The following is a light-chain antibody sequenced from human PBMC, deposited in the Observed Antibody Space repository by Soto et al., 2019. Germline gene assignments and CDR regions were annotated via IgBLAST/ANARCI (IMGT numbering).Light chain of an antibody. V-gene: IGLV2-11*01. J-gene: IGLJ1*01. CDR1: SSDVGGYNY. CDR2: DVS. Sequence: QSALTQPRSVSGSPGQSVTISCTVTSSDVGGYNYVSWYQQHPGKAPKVMIYDVSERPSGVPDRFSGSKSGNTASLTISGLQAEDEADYYCCSYAGSPRYVFGTGTKVTVL. CDR3: CSYAGSPRYV.